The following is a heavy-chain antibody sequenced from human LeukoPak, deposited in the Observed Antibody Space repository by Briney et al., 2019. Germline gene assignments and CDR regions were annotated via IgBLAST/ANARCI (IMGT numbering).Heavy chain of an antibody. J-gene: IGHJ4*02. CDR1: GFTFSSYG. Sequence: GGSLRLSRAASGFTFSSYGMHWVRQAPGKGLEWVAVISYDGSNKYYADSVKGRFTISRDNSKNTLFLQMNSLRDEDTAVYYCARNEPTDADYWGQGILVTVSS. D-gene: IGHD4-11*01. CDR2: ISYDGSNK. V-gene: IGHV3-30*03. CDR3: ARNEPTDADY.